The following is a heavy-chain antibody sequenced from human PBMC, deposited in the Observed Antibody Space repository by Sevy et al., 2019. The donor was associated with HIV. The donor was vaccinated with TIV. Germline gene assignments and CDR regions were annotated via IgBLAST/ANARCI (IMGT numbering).Heavy chain of an antibody. CDR1: GFTFSDHY. J-gene: IGHJ4*02. D-gene: IGHD6-13*01. CDR2: TRNNADGYTT. Sequence: GGCLRLSCAASGFTFSDHYMEWVRQAPGKGLEWVGRTRNNADGYTTEYAASVKGRFTISIDDSENSLYLQINSLKTGDTAGYYCSSHAGIAAAGRVFDYWGQGALVTVSS. V-gene: IGHV3-72*01. CDR3: SSHAGIAAAGRVFDY.